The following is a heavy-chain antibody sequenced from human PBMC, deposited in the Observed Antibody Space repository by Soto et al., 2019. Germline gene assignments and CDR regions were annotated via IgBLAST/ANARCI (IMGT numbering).Heavy chain of an antibody. D-gene: IGHD2-2*02. V-gene: IGHV3-74*01. CDR1: GFTFSSYW. J-gene: IGHJ3*02. CDR3: AREKYQLLYSEGPNAFDI. Sequence: GGSLRLSCAASGFTFSSYWMHWVRQAPGKGQVRVSRINSDGSSTSYTDSVKGRFTISRDNAKNTLYLQMNSLRAEDTAVYYCAREKYQLLYSEGPNAFDIWGQGTMVTVSS. CDR2: INSDGSST.